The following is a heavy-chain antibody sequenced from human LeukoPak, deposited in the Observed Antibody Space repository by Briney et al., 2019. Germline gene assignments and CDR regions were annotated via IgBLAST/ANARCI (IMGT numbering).Heavy chain of an antibody. CDR3: ARRHSGSYLDAFDI. CDR2: IYPGDSDT. Sequence: GESLKISCQGSGYSFTSYWIGWVRQMPGKGLEWMGIIYPGDSDTRYSPSFQGHVTISADKSIGTAYLQWSSLKASDTAMYYCARRHSGSYLDAFDIWGQGTMVTVSS. D-gene: IGHD1-26*01. CDR1: GYSFTSYW. J-gene: IGHJ3*02. V-gene: IGHV5-51*01.